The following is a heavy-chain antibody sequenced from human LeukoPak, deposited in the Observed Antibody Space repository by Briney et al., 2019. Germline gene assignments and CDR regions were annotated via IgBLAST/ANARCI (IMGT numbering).Heavy chain of an antibody. J-gene: IGHJ4*02. Sequence: VASVKVSCKASGDIFTIYGFSWVRQAPGQGPEWMGWISGYNGNTNYAQKYQGRVTMTIDTSTSTVYMELRSLRSDDTAAYYCAREDNPWYYDYWGQGTLVTVSS. D-gene: IGHD1-14*01. CDR1: GDIFTIYG. CDR3: AREDNPWYYDY. V-gene: IGHV1-18*01. CDR2: ISGYNGNT.